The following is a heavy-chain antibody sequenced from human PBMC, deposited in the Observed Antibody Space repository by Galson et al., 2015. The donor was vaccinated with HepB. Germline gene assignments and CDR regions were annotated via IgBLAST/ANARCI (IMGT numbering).Heavy chain of an antibody. CDR2: TYYRSKWSD. V-gene: IGHV6-1*01. D-gene: IGHD7-27*01. J-gene: IGHJ5*01. CDR1: GDSVSSNTVG. CDR3: ARSIHLGRGFDS. Sequence: CAISGDSVSSNTVGWHWIRRSPSRGLEWLGRTYYRSKWSDDYAESVHSRITINPDPSKNQISLQLNSVTPEDTAVYYCARSIHLGRGFDSWGQGTLVTVSS.